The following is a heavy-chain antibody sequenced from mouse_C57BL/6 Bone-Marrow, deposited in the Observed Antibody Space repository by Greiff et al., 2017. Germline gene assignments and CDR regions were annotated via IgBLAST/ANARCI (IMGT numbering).Heavy chain of an antibody. J-gene: IGHJ2*01. CDR3: TSTTVVATWRNYCDY. V-gene: IGHV14-1*01. Sequence: VQLQQSGAELVRPGASVKLSCTASGFNIKDYYMHWVKQRPEQGLEWIGRIDPEDGDTEYAPKFQGKATLTADTSSNTAYLQLSSLTSEDTAVYYCTSTTVVATWRNYCDYWGQGTTLTVSS. CDR1: GFNIKDYY. D-gene: IGHD1-1*01. CDR2: IDPEDGDT.